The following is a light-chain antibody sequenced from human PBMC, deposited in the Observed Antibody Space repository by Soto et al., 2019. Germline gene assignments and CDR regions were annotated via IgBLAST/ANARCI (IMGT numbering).Light chain of an antibody. J-gene: IGKJ2*01. Sequence: DIVMTQSPDSLAVSLGERATINCKSSQSVLYSSNNKNYLAWYQQKPGQPPKLLIYWASTREYGVPDRFSGSGSGTDFPLTISSLQAEDVAVYYCQQYYSTPYTFGQGTKLEIK. CDR2: WAS. V-gene: IGKV4-1*01. CDR1: QSVLYSSNNKNY. CDR3: QQYYSTPYT.